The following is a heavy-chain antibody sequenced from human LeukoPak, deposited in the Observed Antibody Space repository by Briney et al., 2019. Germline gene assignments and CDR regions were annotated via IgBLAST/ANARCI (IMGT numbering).Heavy chain of an antibody. V-gene: IGHV3-23*01. CDR2: VSGSGGNT. D-gene: IGHD3-22*01. CDR1: GFTFNTYG. CDR3: AKDGYYDSSAYYYVRYFDL. Sequence: GGTLRLSCAASGFTFNTYGMSWVRQAPGKGLEWVSAVSGSGGNTFYADSVKGRFTISRDNSKNTLYLQMNSLRVEDTAIYYCAKDGYYDSSAYYYVRYFDLWGRGTLVTVSP. J-gene: IGHJ2*01.